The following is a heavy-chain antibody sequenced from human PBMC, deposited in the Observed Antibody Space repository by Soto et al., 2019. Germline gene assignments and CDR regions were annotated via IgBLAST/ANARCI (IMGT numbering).Heavy chain of an antibody. CDR3: ARERRWEPLPY. V-gene: IGHV1-18*01. D-gene: IGHD1-26*01. Sequence: QVQLVQSGAEVKKPGASVKVSRRASGYTFSNYGITWVRQAPGQGLEWMGWISGYNVNTHYAQKFQDRVIMTTDTSTSTAYMELRSLRSDDTAVYFCARERRWEPLPYWGQGTLVIVSS. CDR2: ISGYNVNT. CDR1: GYTFSNYG. J-gene: IGHJ4*02.